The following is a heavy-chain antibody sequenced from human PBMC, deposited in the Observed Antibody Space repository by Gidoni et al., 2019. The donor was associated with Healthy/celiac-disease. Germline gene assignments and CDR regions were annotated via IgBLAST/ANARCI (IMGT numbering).Heavy chain of an antibody. CDR3: ARGQPGRIATTGY. V-gene: IGHV3-21*01. CDR2: ISSSSSYI. D-gene: IGHD6-13*01. Sequence: EVQLVESGGGLVKPGGSLRLSCAASGFTFSSYSMNWVRQAPGKGLEGVSSISSSSSYIYYADSVKGRFTISRDNAKNSLYLQMNSLRAEDTAVYYCARGQPGRIATTGYWGQGTLVTVSS. CDR1: GFTFSSYS. J-gene: IGHJ4*02.